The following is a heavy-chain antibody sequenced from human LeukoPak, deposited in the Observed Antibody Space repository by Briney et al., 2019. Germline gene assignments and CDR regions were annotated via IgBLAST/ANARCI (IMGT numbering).Heavy chain of an antibody. Sequence: SETLSLTCTVSGGSISSYYWSWIRQPPGKGLEWIGYIYGSGYTKYNPSLKSRVTISVDMSKNHFSLKLTSVTAADTAVYYCTRAGGDHPFDPWGQGALVTVSS. D-gene: IGHD4-17*01. V-gene: IGHV4-59*01. CDR3: TRAGGDHPFDP. J-gene: IGHJ5*02. CDR1: GGSISSYY. CDR2: IYGSGYT.